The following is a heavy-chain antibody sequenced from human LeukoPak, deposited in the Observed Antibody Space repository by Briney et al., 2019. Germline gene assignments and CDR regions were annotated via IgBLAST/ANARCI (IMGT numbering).Heavy chain of an antibody. Sequence: SETLSLTRTVSGGSISSGDYYWSWIRQPPGKGLEWIGYIYYSGSTYYNPSLKSRVTISVDTSKNQFSLKLSSVTAADTAVYYCARGDILTGYYKPPPGYWGQETLVTVSS. CDR3: ARGDILTGYYKPPPGY. J-gene: IGHJ4*02. V-gene: IGHV4-30-4*01. CDR2: IYYSGST. D-gene: IGHD3-9*01. CDR1: GGSISSGDYY.